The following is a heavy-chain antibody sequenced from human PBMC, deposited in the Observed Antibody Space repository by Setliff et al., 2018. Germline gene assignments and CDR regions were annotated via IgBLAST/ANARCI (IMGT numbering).Heavy chain of an antibody. CDR2: ISAYNGNT. J-gene: IGHJ5*02. CDR1: GYTFTSYG. Sequence: ASVKVSCKASGYTFTSYGISWVRQAPGQGLEWMGWISAYNGNTNYAQKRQGRVTMTTDTSTSTAYMELRSLRSDDTAVYYCARVTLSYCSGGSCYGWFDPWGQGTQVTVSS. D-gene: IGHD2-15*01. V-gene: IGHV1-18*01. CDR3: ARVTLSYCSGGSCYGWFDP.